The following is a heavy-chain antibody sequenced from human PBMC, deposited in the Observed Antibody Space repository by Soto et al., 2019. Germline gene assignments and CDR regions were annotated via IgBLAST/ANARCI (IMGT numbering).Heavy chain of an antibody. J-gene: IGHJ4*02. CDR2: IDWDDTK. D-gene: IGHD1-26*01. CDR3: ARIPRSYSGSYTFFVY. CDR1: GFSLSTSGMC. Sequence: SGPTLVNPTQTLTLTCTFSGFSLSTSGMCVSWIRQPPGKALEWLARIDWDDTKYYSTSLKTRLTISKDTSKNQVVLTITNMDPVDTATYYCARIPRSYSGSYTFFVYWGQGTLVTVS. V-gene: IGHV2-70*11.